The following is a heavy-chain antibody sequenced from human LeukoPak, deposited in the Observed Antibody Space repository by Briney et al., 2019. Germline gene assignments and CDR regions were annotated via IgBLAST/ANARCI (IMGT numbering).Heavy chain of an antibody. Sequence: GGSLRLSCAASGFTFSSYWMHWVRHAPGKGLVWVSRINSDGSSTSYADSVKGRFTISGDNAKNTLYLQMNSLRAEDTAVYYCARARIQLWPYYYMDVWGKGTTVTVSS. CDR1: GFTFSSYW. CDR3: ARARIQLWPYYYMDV. V-gene: IGHV3-74*01. CDR2: INSDGSST. D-gene: IGHD5-18*01. J-gene: IGHJ6*03.